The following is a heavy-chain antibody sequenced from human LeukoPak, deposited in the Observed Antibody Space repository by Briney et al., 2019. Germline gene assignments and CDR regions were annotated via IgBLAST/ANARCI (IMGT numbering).Heavy chain of an antibody. CDR3: ATLGDYYDSSGYYSFYFDY. D-gene: IGHD3-22*01. Sequence: GGSLRLSCAASGFTFSSYGMHWVRQAPGKGLEWVAFIRYDGSNKYYADSVKGRFTISRDNSKNTLYLQMNSLRAEDTAVYYCATLGDYYDSSGYYSFYFDYWGQGTLVTVSS. CDR2: IRYDGSNK. J-gene: IGHJ4*02. V-gene: IGHV3-30*02. CDR1: GFTFSSYG.